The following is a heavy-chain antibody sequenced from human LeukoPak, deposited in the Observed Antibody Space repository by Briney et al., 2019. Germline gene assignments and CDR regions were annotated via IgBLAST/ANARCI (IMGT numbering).Heavy chain of an antibody. J-gene: IGHJ5*02. V-gene: IGHV1-69*05. Sequence: ASVKVSCKASGGTFSSYAISWVRQAPGQGLEWMGGIIPIFGTANYAQKFQGRVTITTDESTSTAYMELNSLRAEDTAVYYCAKDTAYCGGDCYPLNWFDPWGQGTLVTVSS. D-gene: IGHD2-21*01. CDR1: GGTFSSYA. CDR3: AKDTAYCGGDCYPLNWFDP. CDR2: IIPIFGTA.